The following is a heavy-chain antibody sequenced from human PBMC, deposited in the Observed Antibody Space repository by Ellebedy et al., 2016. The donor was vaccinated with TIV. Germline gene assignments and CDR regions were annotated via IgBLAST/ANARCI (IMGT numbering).Heavy chain of an antibody. V-gene: IGHV3-23*01. CDR1: GFTFSTYA. CDR2: ISGSGGGT. D-gene: IGHD3-10*01. J-gene: IGHJ4*02. CDR3: ARLRYFGSGSYSDY. Sequence: GESLKISCAASGFTFSTYAMSWVRQAPGRGLEWVSTISGSGGGTYYTDSVKGRFTISRDNSKNTLYLQMNSLRAGDTAIYYCARLRYFGSGSYSDYWGQGTPVTVSS.